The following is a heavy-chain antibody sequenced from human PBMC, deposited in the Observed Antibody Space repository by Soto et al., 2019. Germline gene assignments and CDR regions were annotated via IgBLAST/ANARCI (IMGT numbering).Heavy chain of an antibody. CDR1: GGSIRSSSYS. D-gene: IGHD6-13*01. CDR2: FYYSGST. V-gene: IGHV4-39*01. CDR3: GRAHRDLQKLVHYYYSMDV. Sequence: SETLPLTCTVSGGSIRSSSYSWGWIRQPPGKGPEWIGTFYYSGSTYYNPSLKSRVTISVDTSKNQFFLKLSSVTAADTAVYYCGRAHRDLQKLVHYYYSMDVWGQGTTVTVSS. J-gene: IGHJ6*02.